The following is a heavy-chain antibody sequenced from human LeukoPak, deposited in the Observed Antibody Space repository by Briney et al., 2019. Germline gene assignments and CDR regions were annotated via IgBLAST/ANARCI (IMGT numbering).Heavy chain of an antibody. CDR3: ARDLSPSYYGSGSYYNFDY. V-gene: IGHV1-2*02. CDR2: INPSSGGT. Sequence: ASVKVSCKASGYTFTGNYMHWVRQAAGQELEWMGWINPSSGGTNYAQKFQGRVTMTRDTSVSTAYMELSRLRSDYTAVCYCARDLSPSYYGSGSYYNFDYWGQGTLVTVSS. CDR1: GYTFTGNY. D-gene: IGHD3-10*01. J-gene: IGHJ4*02.